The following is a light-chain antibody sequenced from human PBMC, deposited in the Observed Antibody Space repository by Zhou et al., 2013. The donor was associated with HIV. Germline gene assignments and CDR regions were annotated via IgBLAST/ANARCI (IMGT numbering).Light chain of an antibody. CDR2: VAS. J-gene: IGKJ3*01. Sequence: DTQMTQSPNTLSASMGDRVTISCRASHNVGSWLAWYQQKPGKAPKILISVASTLQSGVPSRFTGSGSGTEFTLTISSLQPEDFATYYCQQLNRYPRTFGPGTTVDI. CDR3: QQLNRYPRT. CDR1: HNVGSW. V-gene: IGKV1-5*01.